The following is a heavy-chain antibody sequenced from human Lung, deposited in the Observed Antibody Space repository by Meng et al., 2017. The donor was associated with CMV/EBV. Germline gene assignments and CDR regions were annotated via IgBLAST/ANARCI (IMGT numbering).Heavy chain of an antibody. Sequence: GESLKISCKGSGYRFSTNWNGWVRQVPGKGLEWRGIIYPDDSQTGYSPSFQGPVAIPADKSISTAYLQWSSLKASDTAMYYCATRDDWGRGTLVTVSS. CDR2: IYPDDSQT. J-gene: IGHJ4*02. CDR3: ATRDD. CDR1: GYRFSTNW. V-gene: IGHV5-51*01.